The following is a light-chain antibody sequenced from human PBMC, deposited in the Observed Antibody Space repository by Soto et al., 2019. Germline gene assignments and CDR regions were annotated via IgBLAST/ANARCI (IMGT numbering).Light chain of an antibody. CDR1: QSVSNNY. CDR3: QQYSTSPT. Sequence: EIVLTQSPGTRSLSPGERATLSCRASQSVSNNYLAWYQQKPGQAPRRLIYGASSRATGIPDRFSGSGSGTDYTLTISRLEPEDFAVYYCQQYSTSPTFGEGTRLEIK. CDR2: GAS. J-gene: IGKJ5*01. V-gene: IGKV3-20*01.